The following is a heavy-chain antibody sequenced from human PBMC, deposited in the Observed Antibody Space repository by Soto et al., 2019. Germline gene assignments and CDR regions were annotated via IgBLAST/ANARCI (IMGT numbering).Heavy chain of an antibody. V-gene: IGHV1-18*01. J-gene: IGHJ5*02. D-gene: IGHD2-2*01. Sequence: QVQLVQSGAEVKKPGASVKVSCKASGYTFTSYGISWVRQAPGQGLEWMGWISADNGNTNYAQKLQGRVTMTTDTSTRTAYMELRSLRSADTAAYYCATDCSSTTCYPWNWFDTWGQGTLVTVSS. CDR1: GYTFTSYG. CDR2: ISADNGNT. CDR3: ATDCSSTTCYPWNWFDT.